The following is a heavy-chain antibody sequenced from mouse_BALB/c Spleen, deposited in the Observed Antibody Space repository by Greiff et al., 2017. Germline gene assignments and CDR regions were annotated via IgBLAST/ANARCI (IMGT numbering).Heavy chain of an antibody. V-gene: IGHV5-6-5*01. Sequence: EVQGVESGGGLVKPGGSLKLSCAASGFTFSSYAMSWVRQTPEKRLEWVASISSGGSTYYPDSVKGRFTISRDNARNILYLQMSSLRSEDTAMYYCARKAYDYDVAWFAYWGQGTLVTVSA. J-gene: IGHJ3*01. CDR1: GFTFSSYA. CDR2: ISSGGST. CDR3: ARKAYDYDVAWFAY. D-gene: IGHD2-4*01.